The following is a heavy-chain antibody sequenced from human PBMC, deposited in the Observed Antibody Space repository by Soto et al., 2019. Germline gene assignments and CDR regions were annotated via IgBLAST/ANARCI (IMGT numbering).Heavy chain of an antibody. J-gene: IGHJ3*02. D-gene: IGHD3-3*01. Sequence: GGSLRLSCAASGFTVSSNYMSWVRQAPGKGLEWVSVIYSGGSTYYADSVKGRFTISRDNSKNTLYLQMNSLRAEDTAVYYCARVLRFLEWLSVGAFDIWGQGTMVTVSS. CDR1: GFTVSSNY. CDR2: IYSGGST. CDR3: ARVLRFLEWLSVGAFDI. V-gene: IGHV3-53*01.